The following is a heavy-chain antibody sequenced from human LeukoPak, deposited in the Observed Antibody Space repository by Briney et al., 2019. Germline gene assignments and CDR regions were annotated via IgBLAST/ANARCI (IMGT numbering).Heavy chain of an antibody. CDR3: AREIYYDSRGYYSHGLDI. CDR2: IRYDGSNK. D-gene: IGHD3-22*01. CDR1: GFTFSSYG. J-gene: IGHJ3*02. Sequence: PGGSLRLSCAASGFTFSSYGMHWVRQAPGKGLEWVAFIRYDGSNKYYADSVKGRFTISRDNSKNTLYLQMNSLRADDTAVYYCAREIYYDSRGYYSHGLDIWGQGTMVTVSS. V-gene: IGHV3-30*02.